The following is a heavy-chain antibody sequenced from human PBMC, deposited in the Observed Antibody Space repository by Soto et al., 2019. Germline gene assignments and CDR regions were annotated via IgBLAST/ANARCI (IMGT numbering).Heavy chain of an antibody. CDR2: ISSSSSTI. CDR3: AREIMYYAAY. Sequence: EVQLVESGGGLVQSGGSLRLSCAASGFTFSSYSMNWVRQAPGKGLEWVSYISSSSSTIYYADSVKGRFTISRDNAKNSLYLQMSSLGAEDTAVYYCAREIMYYAAYWGQGTLVTVSS. CDR1: GFTFSSYS. V-gene: IGHV3-48*01. J-gene: IGHJ4*02. D-gene: IGHD2-8*01.